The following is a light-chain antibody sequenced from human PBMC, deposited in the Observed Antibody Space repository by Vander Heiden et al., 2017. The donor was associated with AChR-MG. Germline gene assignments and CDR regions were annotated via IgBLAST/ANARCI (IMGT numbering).Light chain of an antibody. V-gene: IGLV2-18*02. CDR2: EVN. J-gene: IGLJ2*01. Sequence: QSALTQPPSVSGSPGQSVTISCTGSSYEVGAYDRFSWFQQPPGTAPKLIIYEVNIRPSGVPDRFSGSKSGNSASLTISGLQAGDEGDYYCCSYISTTSSVVFGGGTKLAVL. CDR3: CSYISTTSSVV. CDR1: SYEVGAYDR.